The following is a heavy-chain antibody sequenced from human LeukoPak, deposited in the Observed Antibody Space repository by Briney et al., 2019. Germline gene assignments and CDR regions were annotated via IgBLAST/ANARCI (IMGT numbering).Heavy chain of an antibody. CDR3: ARDQGYYGSGSYDY. CDR1: GGSISSYY. V-gene: IGHV4-59*01. D-gene: IGHD3-10*01. Sequence: SETLSLTCTVSGGSISSYYWSWIRQPPGKGLEWIGYIYYSGSTNYNPSLKSRVTISVDTSKNQFSLKLSSVTAADTAVYYCARDQGYYGSGSYDYWGQGALVTVSS. CDR2: IYYSGST. J-gene: IGHJ4*02.